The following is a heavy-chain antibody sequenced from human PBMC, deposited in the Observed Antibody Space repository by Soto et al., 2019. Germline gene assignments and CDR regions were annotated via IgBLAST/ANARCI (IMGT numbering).Heavy chain of an antibody. D-gene: IGHD3-3*01. J-gene: IGHJ4*02. CDR1: GGTFSSYT. Sequence: QVQLVQSGAEVKKPGSSVKVSCKASGGTFSSYTISWVRQAPGQGLEWMGRIIPILGIANYAQKFQGRVTITADKSTSTAYMELSSLRSEDTAVYYCARKISPPAPYDFSGFDYWGQGTLVTVSS. V-gene: IGHV1-69*02. CDR2: IIPILGIA. CDR3: ARKISPPAPYDFSGFDY.